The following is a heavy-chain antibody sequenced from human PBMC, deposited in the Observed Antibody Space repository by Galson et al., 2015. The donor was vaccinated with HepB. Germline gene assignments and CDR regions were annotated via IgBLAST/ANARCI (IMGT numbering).Heavy chain of an antibody. CDR3: ARDSTGNTIDYGKNWFDP. CDR2: ISAYNGNT. V-gene: IGHV1-18*04. CDR1: GYTFTSYG. D-gene: IGHD1-14*01. Sequence: SVKVSCKASGYTFTSYGISWVRQAPGQGLEWMGWISAYNGNTNYAQKLQGRVTMTTDTSTSTAYMELRSLRSDDTAVYYCARDSTGNTIDYGKNWFDPWGQGTLVTVSS. J-gene: IGHJ5*02.